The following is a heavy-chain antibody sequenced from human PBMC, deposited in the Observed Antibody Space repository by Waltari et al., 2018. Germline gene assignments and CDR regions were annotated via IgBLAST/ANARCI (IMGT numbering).Heavy chain of an antibody. CDR3: ARGRYSSSWYADY. Sequence: QLQLQESGPGLVKPSETLSLTCTVSGGSISSSSYYWGWIRQPPGKGLEGIGSIYYSGSTYYNPSLKSRVTISVDTSKNQFSLKLSSVTAADTAMYYCARGRYSSSWYADYWGQGTLVTVSS. D-gene: IGHD6-13*01. CDR2: IYYSGST. CDR1: GGSISSSSYY. V-gene: IGHV4-39*07. J-gene: IGHJ4*02.